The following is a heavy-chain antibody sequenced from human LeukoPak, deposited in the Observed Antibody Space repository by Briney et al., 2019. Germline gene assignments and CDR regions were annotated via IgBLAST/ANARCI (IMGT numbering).Heavy chain of an antibody. D-gene: IGHD6-19*01. CDR1: GFTFSSYA. CDR2: ISGSGGST. Sequence: PGGSLRLSCAASGFTFSSYAMSWVRQAPGKGLEWVSAISGSGGSTYYADSVKGRFTISRDNSKNTLYLQMNSLRAEDTAVYCCAKRSVAGTASPYYFDYWGQGTLVTVSS. CDR3: AKRSVAGTASPYYFDY. J-gene: IGHJ4*02. V-gene: IGHV3-23*01.